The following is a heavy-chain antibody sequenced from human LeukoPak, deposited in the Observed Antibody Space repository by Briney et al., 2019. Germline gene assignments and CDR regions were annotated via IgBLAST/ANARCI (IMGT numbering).Heavy chain of an antibody. D-gene: IGHD1-26*01. J-gene: IGHJ4*02. Sequence: GGSLRLSCAASGFTFTSYSMNWVRQAPGKGLEWVSTISGGGGSTYYADSVKGRFTISRDNSENTLYLQVNSLRAEDTAVYYCAKGGKWDVTPFDYWGQGTLVTVSS. V-gene: IGHV3-23*01. CDR3: AKGGKWDVTPFDY. CDR2: ISGGGGST. CDR1: GFTFTSYS.